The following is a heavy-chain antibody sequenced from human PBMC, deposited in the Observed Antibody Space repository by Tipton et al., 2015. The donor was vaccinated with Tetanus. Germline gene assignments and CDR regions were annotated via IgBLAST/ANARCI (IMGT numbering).Heavy chain of an antibody. V-gene: IGHV4-59*12. J-gene: IGHJ4*02. D-gene: IGHD3-10*01. CDR2: IYYSGST. CDR1: GVSISSYN. CDR3: AFKPDYFGTGSPPFDY. Sequence: TLSLTCTVSGVSISSYNWTWIRQPPGRGLEWIGYIYYSGSTNYNPSLKSRVSISVDTTKKQLYLNLTSVTAADTAVYYCAFKPDYFGTGSPPFDYWGQGPLVTVSS.